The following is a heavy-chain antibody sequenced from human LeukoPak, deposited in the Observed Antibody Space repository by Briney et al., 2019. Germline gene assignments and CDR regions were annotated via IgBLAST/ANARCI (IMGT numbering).Heavy chain of an antibody. Sequence: GGSLRLSCAASGFSFSGDWMTWVRQAPGKGLEWVSVIYSGGSTYYADSVKGRFTISRDNSKNTLYLQMNSLRAEDTAVYYCAREPYSSYYYYGMDVWGQGTTVTVSS. D-gene: IGHD6-13*01. CDR3: AREPYSSYYYYGMDV. CDR1: GFSFSGDW. J-gene: IGHJ6*02. V-gene: IGHV3-53*01. CDR2: IYSGGST.